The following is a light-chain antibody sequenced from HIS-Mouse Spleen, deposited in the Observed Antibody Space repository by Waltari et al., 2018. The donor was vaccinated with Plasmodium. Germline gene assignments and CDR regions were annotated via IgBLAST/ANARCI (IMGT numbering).Light chain of an antibody. Sequence: DVVMTQSPLSLPVTLGQPASISCRSSQSLVHSDGNTYLNWFQQRPGQSPRRLIYKVSNRDSGVPDRFSGGGSGTDFTLKISRVEAEDVGVYCGMQGTHWPGTFGQGTKVEIK. CDR3: MQGTHWPGT. J-gene: IGKJ1*01. CDR1: QSLVHSDGNTY. CDR2: KVS. V-gene: IGKV2-30*02.